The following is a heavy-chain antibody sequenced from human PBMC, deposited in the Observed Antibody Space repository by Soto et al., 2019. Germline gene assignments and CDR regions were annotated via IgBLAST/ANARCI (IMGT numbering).Heavy chain of an antibody. Sequence: PGGSLSLSCAPSGFTFSNAWMNWVRQAQGKGLKRVGRIKSKTDGGTTDYAAPVKGRLTISRDDSKNTLYPQMNSLKTEDTAVYSCTTDLIVVVPAAMSGNDAFDIWGQGTMVTVSS. J-gene: IGHJ3*02. CDR2: IKSKTDGGTT. CDR3: TTDLIVVVPAAMSGNDAFDI. V-gene: IGHV3-15*07. CDR1: GFTFSNAW. D-gene: IGHD2-2*01.